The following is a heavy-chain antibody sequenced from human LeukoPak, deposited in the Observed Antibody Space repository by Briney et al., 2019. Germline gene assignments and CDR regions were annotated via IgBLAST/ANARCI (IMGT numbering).Heavy chain of an antibody. D-gene: IGHD3-9*01. V-gene: IGHV4-59*08. CDR3: ASRIDSSYGFQH. CDR1: GGSISSYY. J-gene: IGHJ1*01. CDR2: IYYSGST. Sequence: SETLSLTCTVSGGSISSYYWSWIRQPPGKGREWIGYIYYSGSTNYNPSLKSRVTISVDTSKNQFSLRLSSVTAADTAVYYCASRIDSSYGFQHWGQGTLVTVSS.